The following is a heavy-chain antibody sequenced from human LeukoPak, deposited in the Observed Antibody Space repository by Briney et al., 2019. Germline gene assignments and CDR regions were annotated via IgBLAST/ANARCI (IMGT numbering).Heavy chain of an antibody. CDR2: ISSSSSYI. J-gene: IGHJ4*02. D-gene: IGHD6-19*01. CDR1: GFTFSSYS. V-gene: IGHV3-21*01. CDR3: AAEEMTPGVGSGWYVFDY. Sequence: PGGSLRLSCAASGFTFSSYSMNWVRQAPGKGLEWVSSISSSSSYIYYADSVKGRFTISRDNAKNSLYLQMNSLRAEDTAVYYCAAEEMTPGVGSGWYVFDYWGQGTLVTVSS.